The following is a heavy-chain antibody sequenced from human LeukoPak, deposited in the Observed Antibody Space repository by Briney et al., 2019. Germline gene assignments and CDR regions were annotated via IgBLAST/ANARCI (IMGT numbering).Heavy chain of an antibody. CDR3: ARAIRFGWFDP. J-gene: IGHJ5*02. Sequence: SETLSLTCTVSGGSISSGDYYWSWIRQPPGKGLEWIGYIYYSGSTYYNPSLKSRVTISVDTSKNQFSLKLSSVTAADTAVYYCARAIRFGWFDPWGQGTLVTVSS. D-gene: IGHD3-16*01. V-gene: IGHV4-30-4*01. CDR2: IYYSGST. CDR1: GGSISSGDYY.